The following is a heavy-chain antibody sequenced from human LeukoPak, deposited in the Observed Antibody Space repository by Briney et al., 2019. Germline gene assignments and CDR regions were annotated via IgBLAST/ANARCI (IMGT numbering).Heavy chain of an antibody. CDR2: ISGPGGTT. Sequence: GGSLRLSCAASGFTFSSYAMGCVRQAPGKGLEWVSAISGPGGTTSCADSVKGRFTISRDNSKNTLYLQMNSLRAADTAVYYCAKYAGYCRGGSCYWIDYWGQGTLVTVSS. D-gene: IGHD2-15*01. V-gene: IGHV3-23*01. CDR1: GFTFSSYA. J-gene: IGHJ4*02. CDR3: AKYAGYCRGGSCYWIDY.